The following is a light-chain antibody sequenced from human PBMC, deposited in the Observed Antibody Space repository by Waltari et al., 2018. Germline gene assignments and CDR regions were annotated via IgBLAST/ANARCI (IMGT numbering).Light chain of an antibody. CDR3: QHYLRLPVT. V-gene: IGKV3-20*01. Sequence: EIVLTQSPGTLSLSLGERATVSCRASQSVGRALAWYQQKPGQAPSLLIYGASTRATGIPDRFSGSGSGTDFSLTISRLEPDDFAVYYCQHYLRLPVTFGQGTTVEI. CDR2: GAS. CDR1: QSVGRA. J-gene: IGKJ1*01.